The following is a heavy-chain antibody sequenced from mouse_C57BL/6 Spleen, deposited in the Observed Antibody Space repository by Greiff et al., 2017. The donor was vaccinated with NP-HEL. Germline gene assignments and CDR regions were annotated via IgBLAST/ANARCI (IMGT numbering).Heavy chain of an antibody. D-gene: IGHD2-10*02. Sequence: QVQLQQSGAEPAKPGASVKLSCKASGYTFTSYWMYWVNQRPGQGLEWIGYFNPSSGYTKYNQKFKDKATLTADKSSSTAYMQLSSLTYEDSAVYSCARSYGNFYAMDYWGQGTSVTVSS. CDR2: FNPSSGYT. J-gene: IGHJ4*01. CDR3: ARSYGNFYAMDY. CDR1: GYTFTSYW. V-gene: IGHV1-7*01.